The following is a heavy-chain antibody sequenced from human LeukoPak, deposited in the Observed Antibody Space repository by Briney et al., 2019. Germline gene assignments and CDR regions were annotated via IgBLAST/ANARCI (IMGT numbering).Heavy chain of an antibody. CDR1: GFTFSSYA. Sequence: GGSLRLSCAASGFTFSSYAMSWVRQAPGKGLEWVSAISGSGGSTYYADSVKGRFTISRDNSKNTLYLQMNSLRAEDTAVYYCAKEWELPYSPLGAFDIWGQGIMVTVSS. V-gene: IGHV3-23*01. D-gene: IGHD1-26*01. J-gene: IGHJ3*02. CDR3: AKEWELPYSPLGAFDI. CDR2: ISGSGGST.